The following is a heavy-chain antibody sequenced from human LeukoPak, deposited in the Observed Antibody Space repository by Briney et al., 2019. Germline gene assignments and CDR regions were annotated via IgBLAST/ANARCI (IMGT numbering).Heavy chain of an antibody. CDR2: ISEDGSGK. CDR3: ASQIVGATFDY. CDR1: GFTFSNYW. J-gene: IGHJ4*02. D-gene: IGHD1-26*01. Sequence: PGGSLRLSCAASGFTFSNYWMSWIRQAPGKGLEWAAHISEDGSGKYYVNSVKGRFTISRDNAKNSLYLQMNSLRAEDTAVYYCASQIVGATFDYWGQGTLVTVSS. V-gene: IGHV3-7*01.